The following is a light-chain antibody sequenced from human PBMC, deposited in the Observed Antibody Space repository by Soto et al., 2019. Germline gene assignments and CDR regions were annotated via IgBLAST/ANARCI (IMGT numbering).Light chain of an antibody. CDR1: QSVGTRL. CDR2: GAS. CDR3: QHYQAVQPIA. Sequence: EIVMTQSPATLSVSPGERATLSCRASQSVGTRLAWYQHKTGQAPSLLMSGASSRATGIPDRFSGSGSETDFTLTISRLEPEDFALDYCQHYQAVQPIAFG. V-gene: IGKV3-20*01. J-gene: IGKJ5*01.